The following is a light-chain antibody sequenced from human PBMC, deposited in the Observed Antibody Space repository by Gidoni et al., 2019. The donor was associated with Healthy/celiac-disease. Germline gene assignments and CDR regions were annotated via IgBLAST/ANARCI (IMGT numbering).Light chain of an antibody. CDR1: SSNIGSNT. CDR3: AAWDDSLNGVV. J-gene: IGLJ2*01. V-gene: IGLV1-44*01. Sequence: QSVLTPPPSASGTPGQRVTISCSGRSSNIGSNTVNWYPQLPGTAPKLLIYSNKQRPSGVPDRFSGSKSGTSASLAISGLQSEDEADYYCAAWDDSLNGVVFGGGTKVTVL. CDR2: SNK.